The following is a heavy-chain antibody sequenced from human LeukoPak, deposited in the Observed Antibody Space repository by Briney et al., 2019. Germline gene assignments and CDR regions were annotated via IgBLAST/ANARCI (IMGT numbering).Heavy chain of an antibody. D-gene: IGHD1-7*01. CDR1: GGSVSSYY. Sequence: PSETLSLTCTVSGGSVSSYYWSWIRQPPGKGLEWLGYIYYSGSTNYNPSLKSRVTISVDTSKNQFSLKLRSVTAADTAVYYCARVPGGGTAANWGQGTMVTVSS. CDR3: ARVPGGGTAAN. CDR2: IYYSGST. V-gene: IGHV4-59*02. J-gene: IGHJ3*01.